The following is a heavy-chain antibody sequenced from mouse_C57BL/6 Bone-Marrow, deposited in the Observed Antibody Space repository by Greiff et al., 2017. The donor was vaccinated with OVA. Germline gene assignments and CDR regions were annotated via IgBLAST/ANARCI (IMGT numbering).Heavy chain of an antibody. Sequence: QVQLQQPGAELVRPGSSVKLSCKASGYTFTSYWMHWVKQRPIQGLEWIGNIDPSDSETHYNQKFKDKATLTVDKSSSTAYMQLSSLTSEDSAVYYGARNARIYDGYSAWFAYWGQGTLVTVSA. D-gene: IGHD2-3*01. CDR1: GYTFTSYW. J-gene: IGHJ3*01. V-gene: IGHV1-52*01. CDR2: IDPSDSET. CDR3: ARNARIYDGYSAWFAY.